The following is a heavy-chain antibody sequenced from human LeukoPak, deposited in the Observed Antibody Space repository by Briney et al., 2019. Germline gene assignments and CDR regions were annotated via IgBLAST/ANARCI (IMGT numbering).Heavy chain of an antibody. J-gene: IGHJ4*02. Sequence: GGSLRLSCAASGFALSSHWMTWVRQVPGRGPEWVANVNRDGSETYYLDSVKGRFTISKDNAKNSLYLQMNSLRAEDTALYYCAKDGWVTTTTREDYWGQGTLVTVSS. D-gene: IGHD4-17*01. CDR1: GFALSSHW. V-gene: IGHV3-7*03. CDR2: VNRDGSET. CDR3: AKDGWVTTTTREDY.